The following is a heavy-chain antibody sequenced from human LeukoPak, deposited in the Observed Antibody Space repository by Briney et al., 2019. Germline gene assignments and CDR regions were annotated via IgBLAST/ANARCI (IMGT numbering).Heavy chain of an antibody. J-gene: IGHJ4*02. D-gene: IGHD3-16*01. CDR2: IYYSGST. V-gene: IGHV4-39*07. Sequence: ASETLSLTCTVSGGSISSSSYYWGWIRQPPGKGLEWIGSIYYSGSTYYNPSLKSRVTISLDTSKNQFSLKLSSVTAADTAVYYCASSVWGASRYWGQGTLVTVSS. CDR1: GGSISSSSYY. CDR3: ASSVWGASRY.